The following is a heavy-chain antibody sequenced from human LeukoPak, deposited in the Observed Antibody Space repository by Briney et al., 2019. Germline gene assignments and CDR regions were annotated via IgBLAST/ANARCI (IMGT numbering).Heavy chain of an antibody. CDR1: GFTFSSYA. CDR2: ISGSGGST. J-gene: IGHJ4*02. Sequence: TGGSLRLSCAASGFTFSSYAMSWVRQAPGKGLEWVSAISGSGGSTYYADSVKGRFTISRDNSKNTLYLQMNSLRAEDTAVYYCAKGLPLWFGDNRSPLDYWGQGTLVTVSS. CDR3: AKGLPLWFGDNRSPLDY. V-gene: IGHV3-23*01. D-gene: IGHD3-10*01.